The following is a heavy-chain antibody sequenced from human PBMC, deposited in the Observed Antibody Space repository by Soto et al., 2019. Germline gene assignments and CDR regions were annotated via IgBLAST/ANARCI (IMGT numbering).Heavy chain of an antibody. V-gene: IGHV1-18*04. CDR1: GYAFTSYG. CDR3: ARAATGSYHSAY. CDR2: IAPHSGRT. D-gene: IGHD3-10*01. Sequence: QVQLLQSGPEVKNPGASVRVSCVASGYAFTSYGVNWVRQAPGQGLEWIGWIAPHSGRTTYLPKFQGRVTMTADVSTNTAYIELRSLKAYDTGIYFCARAATGSYHSAYWGQGTVVTVSS. J-gene: IGHJ4*02.